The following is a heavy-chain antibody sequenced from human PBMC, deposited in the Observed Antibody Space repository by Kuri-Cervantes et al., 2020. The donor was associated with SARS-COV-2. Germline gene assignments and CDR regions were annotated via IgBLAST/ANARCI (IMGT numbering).Heavy chain of an antibody. CDR3: ARVIPAAILLTGSGSNWFDP. V-gene: IGHV3-7*01. CDR1: GFTFSSYW. D-gene: IGHD2-2*01. CDR2: TKQDGSEK. J-gene: IGHJ5*02. Sequence: GESLKISCAASGFTFSSYWMSWVRQAPGKGLEWVANTKQDGSEKYYVDSVKGRFTISRDNAKNSLYLQMNSLRAEDTAVYYCARVIPAAILLTGSGSNWFDPWGQGTLVTVSS.